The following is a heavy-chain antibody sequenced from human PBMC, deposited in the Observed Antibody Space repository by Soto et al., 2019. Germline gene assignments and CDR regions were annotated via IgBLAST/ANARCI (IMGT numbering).Heavy chain of an antibody. V-gene: IGHV4-59*08. J-gene: IGHJ4*02. Sequence: SETLSLTCTVSGGSISSYYWSWIRQPPGKGLEWIGFIYYSGSTNYNPSLKSRVTISVDTSKNQFSLKLSSVTAADTAVYYCARRRSGPTFFDYWGQGNLVTVS. CDR3: ARRRSGPTFFDY. CDR2: IYYSGST. CDR1: GGSISSYY. D-gene: IGHD3-10*01.